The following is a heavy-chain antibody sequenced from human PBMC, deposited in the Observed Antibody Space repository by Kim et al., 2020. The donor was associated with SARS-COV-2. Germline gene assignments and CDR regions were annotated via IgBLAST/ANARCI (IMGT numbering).Heavy chain of an antibody. D-gene: IGHD6-13*01. Sequence: YVDSVKGRFTISRDNAKNTLYLQMNSLRAEDTAIYYCAALDAAEVHCSNWGQGTLVTVSS. J-gene: IGHJ4*02. V-gene: IGHV3-7*03. CDR3: AALDAAEVHCSN.